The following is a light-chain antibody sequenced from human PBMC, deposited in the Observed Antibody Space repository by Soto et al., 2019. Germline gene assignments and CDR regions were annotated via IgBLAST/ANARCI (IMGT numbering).Light chain of an antibody. J-gene: IGLJ2*01. CDR2: DVS. Sequence: QSALTQPASVSGSPGQSITISCTGTSSDIGGYKYVSWYQQHPGKAPKLMIYDVSNRPSWVSNRSSGSKSGNTASLTVSGLQAEDEADYYCSSYTTSGALVVVGGGTKLTVL. CDR1: SSDIGGYKY. V-gene: IGLV2-14*01. CDR3: SSYTTSGALVV.